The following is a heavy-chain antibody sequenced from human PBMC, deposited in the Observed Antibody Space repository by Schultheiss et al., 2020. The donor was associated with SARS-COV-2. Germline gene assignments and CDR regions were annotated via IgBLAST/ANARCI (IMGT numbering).Heavy chain of an antibody. V-gene: IGHV4-34*01. CDR1: GGSFSGYY. CDR3: ARSGSGYPSFDY. CDR2: INHRGST. Sequence: SETLSLTCAVYGGSFSGYYWSWIRQPPGKGLEWIGEINHRGSTNYNPSLKSRVTISVDTSKNQFSLKLSSVTAADTAVYYCARSGSGYPSFDYWGQGTLVTVSS. D-gene: IGHD3-22*01. J-gene: IGHJ4*02.